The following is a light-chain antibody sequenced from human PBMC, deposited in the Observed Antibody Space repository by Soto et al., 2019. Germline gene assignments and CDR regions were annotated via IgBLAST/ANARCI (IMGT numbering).Light chain of an antibody. J-gene: IGKJ2*01. V-gene: IGKV3-11*01. CDR3: QQRSNWYT. Sequence: EIVLTQSPATLSLSPGERATXXCRASQSVSSYLAWYQQKPGQAPRLLIYDASNRATGIPARFSGGGSGTDFTLTISSLEPEDFAVYYCQQRSNWYTFGQGTKLEIK. CDR1: QSVSSY. CDR2: DAS.